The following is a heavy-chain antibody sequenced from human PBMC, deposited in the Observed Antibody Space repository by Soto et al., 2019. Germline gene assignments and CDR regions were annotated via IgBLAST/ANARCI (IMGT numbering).Heavy chain of an antibody. Sequence: PGGSLRLSCAASGFTVSSNYMTWVRQAPGKGLEWVSVIDSGGRTYYADSVKGRFTISRDNSKNTLYLQMNSLRAEDTAVYYCAKQRRDYYYYGMDVWGQGTTVTVSS. CDR3: AKQRRDYYYYGMDV. V-gene: IGHV3-66*04. J-gene: IGHJ6*02. CDR1: GFTVSSNY. CDR2: IDSGGRT.